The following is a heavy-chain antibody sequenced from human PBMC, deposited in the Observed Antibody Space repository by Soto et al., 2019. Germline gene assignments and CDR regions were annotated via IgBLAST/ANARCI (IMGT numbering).Heavy chain of an antibody. CDR2: IYYSGST. V-gene: IGHV4-59*01. J-gene: IGHJ4*02. CDR1: GGSISSYY. CDR3: ARSETTVTSYDY. D-gene: IGHD4-17*01. Sequence: SETLSLTCTVSGGSISSYYWSWIRQPPGKGLEWIGYIYYSGSTNYNPSLKSRVTISVDTSKNQFSLKLSSVTAADTAVYYCARSETTVTSYDYWGQGTLVRSPQ.